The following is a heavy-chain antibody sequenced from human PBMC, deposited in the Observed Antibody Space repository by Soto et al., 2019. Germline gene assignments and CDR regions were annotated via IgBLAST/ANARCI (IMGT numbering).Heavy chain of an antibody. CDR2: INKSGGST. D-gene: IGHD1-1*01. V-gene: IGHV3-23*01. CDR3: AKDPPTTGTTFDY. CDR1: GFTFSSFA. J-gene: IGHJ4*02. Sequence: XGSLRLSCAAAGFTFSSFAMSWVRQAPGKGLEWVSTINKSGGSTYYADSVKGRFTISRDNSKNMLFLQINGLTAEDTAVYYCAKDPPTTGTTFDYWGRGTLVTVSS.